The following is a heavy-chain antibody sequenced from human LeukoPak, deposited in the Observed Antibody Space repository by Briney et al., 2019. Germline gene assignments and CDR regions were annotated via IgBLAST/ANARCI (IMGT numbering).Heavy chain of an antibody. D-gene: IGHD3-22*01. CDR3: ASAWLSDGSSGYRPYYFDY. J-gene: IGHJ4*02. Sequence: ASVKVSCKASGYTFTSCDINWVRQATGQGLEWMGWMNPNSGNTGYAQKFQGRVTMTRNTSISTAYMELSSLRSEDTAVYYCASAWLSDGSSGYRPYYFDYWGQGTLVTVSS. CDR2: MNPNSGNT. CDR1: GYTFTSCD. V-gene: IGHV1-8*01.